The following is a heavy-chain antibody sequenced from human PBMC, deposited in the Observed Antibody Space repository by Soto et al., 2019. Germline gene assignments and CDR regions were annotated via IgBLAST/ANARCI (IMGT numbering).Heavy chain of an antibody. CDR1: GYTFTSYG. D-gene: IGHD1-26*01. Sequence: SVKVSCKASGYTFTSYGISWVRQAPGQGREWMGRISAYNCNTNYAQKLQARVTMTADTSTSTAYMELSSLRSEDTAVYYCATDTLWMGGSQPNYYYYGMDVWGQGTTVTVSS. CDR2: ISAYNCNT. V-gene: IGHV1-18*01. J-gene: IGHJ6*02. CDR3: ATDTLWMGGSQPNYYYYGMDV.